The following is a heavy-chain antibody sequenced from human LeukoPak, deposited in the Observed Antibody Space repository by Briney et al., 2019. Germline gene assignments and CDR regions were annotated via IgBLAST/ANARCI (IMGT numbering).Heavy chain of an antibody. J-gene: IGHJ3*02. Sequence: GESLKISCKGSGYSFTSYWIGWVRQMPGKGLEWMGNIYPGDSDTRYSPSFQGQVTISADKSISTAYLQWSSLKASDTAMYYCARVKLVVEELHDAFDIWGQGTMVTVSS. CDR3: ARVKLVVEELHDAFDI. CDR1: GYSFTSYW. CDR2: IYPGDSDT. V-gene: IGHV5-51*01. D-gene: IGHD2-15*01.